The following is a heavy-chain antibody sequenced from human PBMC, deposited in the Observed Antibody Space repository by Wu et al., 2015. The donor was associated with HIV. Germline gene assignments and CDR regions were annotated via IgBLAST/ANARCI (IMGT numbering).Heavy chain of an antibody. Sequence: QVHLVQSGAEVKKPRSSVKVSCKASGDTFTTSTISWVRQTPGQGLQWMGGIIPIFGKANYARRFQGKVTITADESTSTVYMELRSLKSEDTAMYYCARELEDPAIMVRAGFDPWGQGTLVTVSS. J-gene: IGHJ5*02. CDR2: IIPIFGKA. CDR1: GDTFTTST. V-gene: IGHV1-69*12. D-gene: IGHD3-10*01. CDR3: ARELEDPAIMVRAGFDP.